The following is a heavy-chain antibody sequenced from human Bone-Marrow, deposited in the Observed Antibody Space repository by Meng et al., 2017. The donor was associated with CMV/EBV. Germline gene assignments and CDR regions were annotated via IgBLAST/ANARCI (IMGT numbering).Heavy chain of an antibody. CDR1: GYTFTSYY. CDR2: INPSGGST. CDR3: ARAGLGIVIEPRTMPGETYYFSSLDV. V-gene: IGHV1-46*01. D-gene: IGHD2/OR15-2a*01. Sequence: ASVKVSCKASGYTFTSYYMHWVRQAPGQGLEWMGIINPSGGSTSYAQNFQGRVTMTRDTSFSTAYMELSSLRSDDTAVYYCARAGLGIVIEPRTMPGETYYFSSLDVWGQGTTVTVSS. J-gene: IGHJ6*02.